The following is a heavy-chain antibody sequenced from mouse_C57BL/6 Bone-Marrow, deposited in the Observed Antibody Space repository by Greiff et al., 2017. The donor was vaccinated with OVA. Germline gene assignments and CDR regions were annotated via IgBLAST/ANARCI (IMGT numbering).Heavy chain of an antibody. V-gene: IGHV1-26*01. CDR2: INPNNGGT. CDR1: GYTFTDYY. D-gene: IGHD2-1*01. J-gene: IGHJ3*01. CDR3: ARGGKIWYRLAY. Sequence: VQLQQSGPELVKPGASVKMSCKASGYTFTDYYMNWVKQSHGKSLEWIGDINPNNGGTSYNQKFKGKATLTVDKSSSTAYMELRSLTSEDSAVYYCARGGKIWYRLAYWGQGTLVTVSA.